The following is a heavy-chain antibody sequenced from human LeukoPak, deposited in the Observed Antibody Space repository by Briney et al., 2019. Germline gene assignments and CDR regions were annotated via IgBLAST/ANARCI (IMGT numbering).Heavy chain of an antibody. CDR2: IWYDGSNK. D-gene: IGHD4-17*01. J-gene: IGHJ4*02. CDR1: GFTFSSYG. Sequence: GGSLRLSCAASGFTFSSYGMHRVRQAPGKGLEWVAVIWYDGSNKYYADSVKGRFTISRDNSKNTLYLQMNSLRAEDTAVYYCARTDYGDYTTFDYWGQGTLVTVSS. CDR3: ARTDYGDYTTFDY. V-gene: IGHV3-33*01.